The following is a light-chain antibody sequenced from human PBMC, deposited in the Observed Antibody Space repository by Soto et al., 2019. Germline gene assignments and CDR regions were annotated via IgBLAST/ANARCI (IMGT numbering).Light chain of an antibody. J-gene: IGLJ2*01. CDR1: KLGGKY. CDR3: QAWDSHAAYVI. Sequence: YELTQPPSVSVSPGQTATITCSGDKLGGKYASWYQQKPGQSPVLVTYQNTRRPSGIPERFSGSKSGNTATLTISGPQAMDEADYYCQAWDSHAAYVIFGGGTKLTVL. V-gene: IGLV3-1*01. CDR2: QNT.